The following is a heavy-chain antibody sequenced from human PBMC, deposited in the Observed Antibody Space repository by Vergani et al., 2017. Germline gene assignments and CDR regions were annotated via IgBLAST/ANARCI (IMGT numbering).Heavy chain of an antibody. CDR1: GYTFTSYG. CDR2: ISADNGNT. D-gene: IGHD2-2*01. CDR3: ARDLGRRARPADHDAFVI. J-gene: IGHJ3*02. Sequence: QVQLVQSGAEVKKPGASVKVSCKASGYTFTSYGISWVRQAPGQGLEWMGWISADNGNTNYAQKLQGRVTMTTDTSTSTAYMELRSLRSDDTAVYYCARDLGRRARPADHDAFVIWGQGTMVAVSS. V-gene: IGHV1-18*04.